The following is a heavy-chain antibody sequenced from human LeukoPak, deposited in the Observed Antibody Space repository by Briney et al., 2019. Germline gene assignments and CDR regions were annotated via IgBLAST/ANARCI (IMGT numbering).Heavy chain of an antibody. J-gene: IGHJ5*02. CDR2: IRYDGSNK. V-gene: IGHV3-30*02. D-gene: IGHD1-26*01. CDR3: ARSSGSWPRSGLDP. CDR1: GFTFSSYG. Sequence: PGGSLRLSCAASGFTFSSYGMHWVRQAPGKGLEWVAFIRYDGSNKYYADSVKGRFTISRDNSKNTLYLQMNSLRAEDTAVYYCARSSGSWPRSGLDPWGQGTLVTVSS.